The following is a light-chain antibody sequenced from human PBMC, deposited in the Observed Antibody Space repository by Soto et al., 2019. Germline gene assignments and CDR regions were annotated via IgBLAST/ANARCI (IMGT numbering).Light chain of an antibody. CDR3: SSYTTSNTRQIA. CDR1: RSDVVGYNY. Sequence: QSVLTQPASVSGSPGQSITISCTGTRSDVVGYNYVSWYQHHPGKAPKLLIYDVSNRPSGISNRFSGSKSDNTASLTISGLQPEDEADYYCSSYTTSNTRQIAFGTGTKVTVL. V-gene: IGLV2-14*03. J-gene: IGLJ1*01. CDR2: DVS.